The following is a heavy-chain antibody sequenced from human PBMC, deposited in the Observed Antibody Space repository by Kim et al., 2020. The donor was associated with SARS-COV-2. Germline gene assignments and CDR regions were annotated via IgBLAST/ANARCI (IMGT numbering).Heavy chain of an antibody. CDR2: IYHSGST. J-gene: IGHJ4*02. CDR3: ARDSRNSARPLDY. D-gene: IGHD6-6*01. Sequence: SETLSLTCAVSSGSISSSNWWSWVRQPPGKGLEWIGEIYHSGSTNYNPSLKSRVTISVDKSKNQFSLKLSSVTAADTAVYYCARDSRNSARPLDYWGQGTLVTVSS. V-gene: IGHV4-4*02. CDR1: SGSISSSNW.